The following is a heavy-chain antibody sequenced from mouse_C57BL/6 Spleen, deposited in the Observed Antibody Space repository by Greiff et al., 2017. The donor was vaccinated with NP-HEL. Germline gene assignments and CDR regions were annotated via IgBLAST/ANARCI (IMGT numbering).Heavy chain of an antibody. J-gene: IGHJ1*03. Sequence: DVMLVESGGGLVQPGGSMKLSCVASGFTFSNYWMNWVRQSPEKGLEWVAQIRLKSDNYATHYAESVKGRFTISRDDSKSSVYLQMNNLRAEDTGIYYCTGHLDWYFDVWGTGTTVTVSS. V-gene: IGHV6-3*01. CDR1: GFTFSNYW. CDR2: IRLKSDNYAT. CDR3: TGHLDWYFDV.